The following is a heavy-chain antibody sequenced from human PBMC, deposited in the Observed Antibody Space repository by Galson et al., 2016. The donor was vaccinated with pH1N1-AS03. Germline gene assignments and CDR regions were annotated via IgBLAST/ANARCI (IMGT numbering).Heavy chain of an antibody. CDR1: GFTFSSHS. D-gene: IGHD5-24*01. CDR2: ISYHGNNK. J-gene: IGHJ3*01. Sequence: SLRLSCAASGFTFSSHSMHWARQAPDAGLEWVAGISYHGNNKFYAHSVKGRFTISIDSLQNTLDLQMNSLSDEDSAVYFCARETIRAGEFDLWGRGTVVTVSS. V-gene: IGHV3-30-3*01. CDR3: ARETIRAGEFDL.